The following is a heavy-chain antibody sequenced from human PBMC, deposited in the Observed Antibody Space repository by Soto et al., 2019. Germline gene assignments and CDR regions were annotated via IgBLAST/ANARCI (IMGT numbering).Heavy chain of an antibody. J-gene: IGHJ4*02. Sequence: GGSLRLSCAASGVTFSSYAMSWVRQAPGKGLEWVSAISGSGGSTYYADSVKGRFTISRDNSKNTLYLQMNSLRAEDTAVYYCAKGIFIVATTYYYDYWGQGTLVTSPQ. D-gene: IGHD5-12*01. CDR2: ISGSGGST. CDR3: AKGIFIVATTYYYDY. V-gene: IGHV3-23*01. CDR1: GVTFSSYA.